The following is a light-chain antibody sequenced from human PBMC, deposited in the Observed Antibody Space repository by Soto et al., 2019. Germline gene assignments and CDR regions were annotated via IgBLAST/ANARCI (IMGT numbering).Light chain of an antibody. CDR1: SGHSSYA. Sequence: QPVLTQSPSASASLGASVKLTCTLSSGHSSYAIAWHQQQPEKGPRYLMKFNSDGSHSKGDGIPDRFSGSSSGAERYLTISSLQSEDEADYYCQTWDTGIQVFGGGTKVTVL. J-gene: IGLJ3*02. CDR3: QTWDTGIQV. CDR2: FNSDGSH. V-gene: IGLV4-69*01.